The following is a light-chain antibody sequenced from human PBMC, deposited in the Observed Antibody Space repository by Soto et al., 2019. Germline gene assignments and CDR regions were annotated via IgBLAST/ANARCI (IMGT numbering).Light chain of an antibody. CDR2: GAS. CDR1: QSVSSTY. V-gene: IGKV3-20*01. Sequence: EIVLTQSPGTLSLSPGERATLSCRASQSVSSTYLAWYQQKPGQAPRLLIYGASSRATGIPDRFSGSGSGTDSPLTISKLEPEDLEVFYCPRNDSSPSPFGRGTKLEIK. J-gene: IGKJ2*01. CDR3: PRNDSSPSP.